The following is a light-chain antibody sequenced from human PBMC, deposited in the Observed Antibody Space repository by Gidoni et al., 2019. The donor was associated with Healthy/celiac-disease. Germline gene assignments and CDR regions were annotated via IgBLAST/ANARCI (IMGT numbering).Light chain of an antibody. CDR2: GHS. V-gene: IGLV1-40*01. J-gene: IGLJ1*01. CDR1: IGAGYD. CDR3: QSYDSSLSGYV. Sequence: QSVLTLPPSVSGAPGQRVTIANIGAGYDVHWYQQPPGTAPKLLIYGHSNRPSGVPDRFSGSKSDTSASLAITGLQAEDEADYYCQSYDSSLSGYVFGTGTKVTVL.